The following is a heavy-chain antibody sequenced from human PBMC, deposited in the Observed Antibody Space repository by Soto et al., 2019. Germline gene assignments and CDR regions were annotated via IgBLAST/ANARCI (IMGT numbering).Heavy chain of an antibody. CDR2: SRNKDNSYYT. J-gene: IGHJ4*02. V-gene: IGHV3-72*01. Sequence: EVQLVESGGGLVQPGGSLRLSCAASGFTFSGYYMDWVRQAPGKGLEWIGRSRNKDNSYYTEYAASVKGRFIISRDESRNSLYLQMNSLKTEDTAVYYCAHYSGSYRRGLDYWGQGTLVTVSS. CDR1: GFTFSGYY. CDR3: AHYSGSYRRGLDY. D-gene: IGHD1-26*01.